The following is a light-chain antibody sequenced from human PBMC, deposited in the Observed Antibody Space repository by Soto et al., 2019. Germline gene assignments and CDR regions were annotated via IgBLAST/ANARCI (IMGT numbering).Light chain of an antibody. CDR1: QAINSY. CDR3: QKYNSAPPT. CDR2: AAS. Sequence: DITMTQSPSSLSASVGDRVTITCRASQAINSYLAWYQQKPGKIPKLLIFAASTLQSGVPSRFSGSGSGTDFTLTINSLQPEDVATYYCQKYNSAPPTFGGGTKVEIK. J-gene: IGKJ4*01. V-gene: IGKV1-27*01.